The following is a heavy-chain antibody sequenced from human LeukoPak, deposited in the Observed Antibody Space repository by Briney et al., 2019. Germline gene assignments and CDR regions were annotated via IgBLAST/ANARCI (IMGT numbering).Heavy chain of an antibody. CDR1: GFTFSSYS. V-gene: IGHV3-48*01. CDR3: ARGDGYFDWLPALHFDY. CDR2: ISSSSSTI. D-gene: IGHD3-9*01. J-gene: IGHJ4*02. Sequence: SGGSLRLSCAASGFTFSSYSMNWVRQAPGKGLEWVSYISSSSSTIYYADSVKGRFTISRDNAKNSLYLKMNSLRAEDTAVYYCARGDGYFDWLPALHFDYWGQGTLVTVSS.